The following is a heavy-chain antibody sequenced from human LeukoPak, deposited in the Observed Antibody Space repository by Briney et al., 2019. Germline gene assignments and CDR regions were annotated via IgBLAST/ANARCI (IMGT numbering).Heavy chain of an antibody. V-gene: IGHV3-9*01. J-gene: IGHJ4*02. CDR2: ISWNSVSI. D-gene: IGHD2-21*01. CDR1: RFTFDDYA. CDR3: TKGPTGLAFFDF. Sequence: GGSLRLSCAASRFTFDDYAMHWVRQAPGKGLEWVSGISWNSVSIGYADSVKGRFTISRDNAKNSLFLQMNSLRAEDTALYYCTKGPTGLAFFDFWGQGTLVTVSS.